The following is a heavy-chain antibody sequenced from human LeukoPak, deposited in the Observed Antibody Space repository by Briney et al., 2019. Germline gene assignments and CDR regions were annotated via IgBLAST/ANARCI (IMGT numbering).Heavy chain of an antibody. CDR1: GGTFSSYA. J-gene: IGHJ4*02. V-gene: IGHV1-69*13. D-gene: IGHD3-22*01. CDR3: AEGSSGYNYGPPDY. CDR2: ITPIFGST. Sequence: SVKVSCKASGGTFSSYAFSWVRQAPGQGLEWMGGITPIFGSTNYAQKFQGKVTITADESTSTAYMEVNNLRSEDTAVYFCAEGSSGYNYGPPDYWGQGTLVRVSS.